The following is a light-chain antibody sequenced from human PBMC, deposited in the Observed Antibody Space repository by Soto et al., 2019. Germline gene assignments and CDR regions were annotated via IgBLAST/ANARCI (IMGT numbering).Light chain of an antibody. CDR1: QSISTS. CDR2: TAS. V-gene: IGKV1-39*01. J-gene: IGKJ2*01. Sequence: DIQMTQSPSSLSASVGDRVTITCRASQSISTSLNWYQQKPGKAPKLLIYTASSLQGGVPSRFXGSGSGTDFTLTISSLQPEDFATYYCQQSYSTPPYTFGQGTKLEIK. CDR3: QQSYSTPPYT.